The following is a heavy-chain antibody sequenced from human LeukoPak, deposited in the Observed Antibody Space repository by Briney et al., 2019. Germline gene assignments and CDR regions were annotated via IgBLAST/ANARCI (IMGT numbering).Heavy chain of an antibody. CDR2: ISAYNGNT. CDR1: GYTFTSYG. J-gene: IGHJ4*02. D-gene: IGHD3-3*01. V-gene: IGHV1-18*01. CDR3: ARDQAYYDFWSGYLDY. Sequence: SVKVSCKASGYTFTSYGISWVRQAPGQGLEWMGWISAYNGNTNYAQKLQGRVTMTTDTSTSTAYMELRSLRSDDTALYYCARDQAYYDFWSGYLDYWGQGTLVTVSS.